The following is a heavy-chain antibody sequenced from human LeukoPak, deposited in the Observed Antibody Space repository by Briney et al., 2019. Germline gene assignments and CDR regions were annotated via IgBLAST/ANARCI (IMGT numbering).Heavy chain of an antibody. CDR1: GGTFSSHA. Sequence: ASVKVSCKASGGTFSSHAISWVRQAPGQGLEWMGWISAYNGNTNYAQKLQGRVTMTTDTSTSTAYMELRSLRSDDTAVYCCARNYYYDSSGYLDYWGQGTLVTVSS. CDR2: ISAYNGNT. D-gene: IGHD3-22*01. V-gene: IGHV1-18*01. J-gene: IGHJ4*02. CDR3: ARNYYYDSSGYLDY.